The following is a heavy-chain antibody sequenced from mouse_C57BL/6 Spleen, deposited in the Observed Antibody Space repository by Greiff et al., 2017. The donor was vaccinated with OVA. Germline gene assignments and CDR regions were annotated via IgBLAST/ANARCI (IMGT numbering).Heavy chain of an antibody. CDR3: AGITTVVEWYFDV. V-gene: IGHV5-17*01. Sequence: EVQGVESGGGLVKPGGSLKLSCAASGFTFSDYGMHWVRQAPEKGLEWVAYISSGSSTIYYADTVKGRFTISRDNAKNTLFLQMTSLRSEDTAMYYCAGITTVVEWYFDVWGTGTTVTVSS. D-gene: IGHD1-1*01. CDR2: ISSGSSTI. CDR1: GFTFSDYG. J-gene: IGHJ1*03.